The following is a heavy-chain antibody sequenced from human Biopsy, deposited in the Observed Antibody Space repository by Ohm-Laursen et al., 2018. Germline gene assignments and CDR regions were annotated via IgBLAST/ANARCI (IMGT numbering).Heavy chain of an antibody. Sequence: PGESLRISCKAPGGTFSNYGVNWVRQAPGQGLEWLGGNIPILGTGNYAQKFQDRVTVAADTSTSTATMELRSLRSDDTAVYYCATKLTGYFHHWGQGTLVIVSS. J-gene: IGHJ1*01. CDR2: NIPILGTG. V-gene: IGHV1-69*06. CDR1: GGTFSNYG. D-gene: IGHD3-9*01. CDR3: ATKLTGYFHH.